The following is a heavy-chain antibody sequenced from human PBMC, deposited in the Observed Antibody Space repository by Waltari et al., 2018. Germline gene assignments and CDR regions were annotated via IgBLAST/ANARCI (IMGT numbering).Heavy chain of an antibody. D-gene: IGHD6-13*01. CDR2: IKQDGSEK. CDR1: GFTFSRYW. Sequence: EVQLVGSGGGLVQPGGSLRLSCAASGFTFSRYWMSWVRQAPGKGLEWVANIKQDGSEKYYVDSVKGRFTISRDNAKNSLYLQMNSLRAEDTAVYYCASHPIADWYFDLWGRGTLVTVSS. V-gene: IGHV3-7*01. CDR3: ASHPIADWYFDL. J-gene: IGHJ2*01.